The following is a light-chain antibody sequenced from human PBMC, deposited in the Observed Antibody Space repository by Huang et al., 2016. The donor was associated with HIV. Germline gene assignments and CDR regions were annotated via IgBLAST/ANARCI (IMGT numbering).Light chain of an antibody. CDR3: QQYYATPFD. V-gene: IGKV1-NL1*01. CDR2: AAS. CDR1: QAISNS. Sequence: DIKLTKSPPSLSAYVGARVTITCRANQAISNSLPCYQQKPGKAPKLLLYAASRLESGVPSRFSGSGSGTDFTLTISSRQPEDFATYYCQQYYATPFDFGPGTKVDIK. J-gene: IGKJ3*01.